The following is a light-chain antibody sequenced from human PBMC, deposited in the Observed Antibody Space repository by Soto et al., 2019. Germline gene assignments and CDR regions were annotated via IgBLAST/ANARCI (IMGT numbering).Light chain of an antibody. CDR1: SSDVGGYNY. CDR3: SSYTSSSTYV. Sequence: SVLTQPASVSGSPGQSITISCTGTSSDVGGYNYVSWYQQHPGKAPKLMIYEVINRPSGVSNRFSGSKSGNTASLTISGLQSEDEADYYCSSYTSSSTYVFGTGTKLTVL. J-gene: IGLJ1*01. CDR2: EVI. V-gene: IGLV2-14*01.